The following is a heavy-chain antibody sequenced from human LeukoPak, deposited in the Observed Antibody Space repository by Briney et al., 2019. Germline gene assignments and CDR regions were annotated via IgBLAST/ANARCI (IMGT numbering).Heavy chain of an antibody. Sequence: GASVKVSCKASGYTFTSYGISWVRQAPGQGLEWMGWISAYNGNTNYAQKLQGRVTMTTDTSTSTAYMELRSLRSDDTAVYYCARARWLRQHYGMDVWGQGTTVTVSS. CDR3: ARARWLRQHYGMDV. CDR2: ISAYNGNT. J-gene: IGHJ6*02. CDR1: GYTFTSYG. V-gene: IGHV1-18*01. D-gene: IGHD5-12*01.